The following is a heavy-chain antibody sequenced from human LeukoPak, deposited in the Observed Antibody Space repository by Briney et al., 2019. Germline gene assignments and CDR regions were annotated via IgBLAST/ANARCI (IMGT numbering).Heavy chain of an antibody. V-gene: IGHV1-8*02. D-gene: IGHD3-22*01. CDR2: MNPNSGNT. CDR3: ARRRVDSSGYYYVFDY. Sequence: ASVKVSCKAPGYTFTSYDINWVRRATGQGLEWMGWMNPNSGNTGYAQKFQGRVTMTRNTSISTAYMELSSLRSEDTAVYYCARRRVDSSGYYYVFDYWGQGTLVTVSS. J-gene: IGHJ4*02. CDR1: GYTFTSYD.